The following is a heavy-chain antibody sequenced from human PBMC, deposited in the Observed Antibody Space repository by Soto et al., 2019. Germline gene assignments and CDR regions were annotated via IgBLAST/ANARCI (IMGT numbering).Heavy chain of an antibody. D-gene: IGHD5-18*01. J-gene: IGHJ4*02. CDR1: GGTFSSYA. CDR3: ARGLVDTAMVPLLDY. V-gene: IGHV1-69*12. CDR2: IIPIFGTA. Sequence: QVQLVQSGAEVKKPGSSVKVSFKAAGGTFSSYAISWVRQAPGQGLEWMGGIIPIFGTANYAQKFQGRVTITADESTSTAYMELSSLRSEDTAVYYCARGLVDTAMVPLLDYWGQGTLVTVSS.